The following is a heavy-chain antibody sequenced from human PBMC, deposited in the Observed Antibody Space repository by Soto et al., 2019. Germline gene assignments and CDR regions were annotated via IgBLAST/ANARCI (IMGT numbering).Heavy chain of an antibody. V-gene: IGHV5-10-1*01. D-gene: IGHD2-2*01. CDR1: GYNFTNYW. CDR3: ARVYCSSTKCYPWFDP. Sequence: EVQLVQSGAEVNRSGESLRISCKASGYNFTNYWISWVRQMPGKGLEWMGRIDPSDSYTNYSPSFQGHVTISADRSISTAYLQWSSLKASDTAIYYCARVYCSSTKCYPWFDPWGQGTLVTVSS. J-gene: IGHJ5*02. CDR2: IDPSDSYT.